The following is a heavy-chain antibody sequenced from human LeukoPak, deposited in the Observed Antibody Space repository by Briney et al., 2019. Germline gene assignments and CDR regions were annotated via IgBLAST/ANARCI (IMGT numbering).Heavy chain of an antibody. CDR3: SRDATYFYDRSGYYYPYDAFDI. V-gene: IGHV4-31*03. D-gene: IGHD3-22*01. Sequence: PSETLSLTCTVSGGSITSDSYYWSWIRQHPGKGLEWIGYIYYTGATDYSPSLKSRVIISLDTSKNQFSLNLSSVTAADTAAYYCSRDATYFYDRSGYYYPYDAFDIWGQGTMVTVSS. CDR1: GGSITSDSYY. J-gene: IGHJ3*02. CDR2: IYYTGAT.